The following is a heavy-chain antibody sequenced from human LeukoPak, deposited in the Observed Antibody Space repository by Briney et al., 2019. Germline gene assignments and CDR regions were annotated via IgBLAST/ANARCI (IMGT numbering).Heavy chain of an antibody. D-gene: IGHD4/OR15-4a*01. J-gene: IGHJ6*02. CDR2: INPNSGGT. CDR3: ARGAPLYYYYGMDV. V-gene: IGHV1-2*02. CDR1: GYTFTGYY. Sequence: GASVKVSCKASGYTFTGYYMHWVRQAPGQGLEWMGWINPNSGGTNYAQKFQGRVTMTRDTSISTAYMELSRLRSDDTAVYYCARGAPLYYYYGMDVWGQGTTVTVSS.